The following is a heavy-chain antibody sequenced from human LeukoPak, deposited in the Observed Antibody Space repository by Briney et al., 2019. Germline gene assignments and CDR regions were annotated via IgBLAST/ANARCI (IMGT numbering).Heavy chain of an antibody. D-gene: IGHD2-2*01. CDR1: GFTFSSYS. V-gene: IGHV3-48*01. J-gene: IGHJ4*02. CDR3: ARDIWVVVPAALDY. Sequence: GGSLRLSCAAPGFTFSSYSMNWVRQAPGKGLEWVSYISSSSSTIYYADSVKGRFTISRDNAKNSLYLQMNSLRAEDTAVYYCARDIWVVVPAALDYWGQGTLVTVSS. CDR2: ISSSSSTI.